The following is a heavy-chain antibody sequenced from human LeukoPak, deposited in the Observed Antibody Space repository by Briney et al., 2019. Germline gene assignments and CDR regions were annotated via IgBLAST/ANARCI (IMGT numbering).Heavy chain of an antibody. CDR3: AQLPGELWYPVTWFDP. CDR1: GFTFSSYA. CDR2: ISGSGGST. J-gene: IGHJ5*02. Sequence: GGSLRLSCAASGFTFSSYAMSWVRQAPGKGLEWVSAISGSGGSTYYADSVKGRFTISRDNSKNTLYLQMNSLRAEDTAVYYCAQLPGELWYPVTWFDPWGQGTLVTVSS. D-gene: IGHD5-18*01. V-gene: IGHV3-23*01.